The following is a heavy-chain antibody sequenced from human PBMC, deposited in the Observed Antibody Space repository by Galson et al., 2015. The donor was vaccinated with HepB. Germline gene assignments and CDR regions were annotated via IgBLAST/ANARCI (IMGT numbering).Heavy chain of an antibody. J-gene: IGHJ4*02. V-gene: IGHV1-69*13. CDR1: GYTFSTYG. CDR2: IIPNFGTA. CDR3: ASPRGSDWEYFDD. Sequence: SVKVSCKGSGYTFSTYGINWVRQAPGQGLEWMGWIIPNFGTANYAQKFKGRSAITVDASARTAYLELRSLTSEDTATYFGASPRGSDWEYFDDWGQGTLVTVSS. D-gene: IGHD6-19*01.